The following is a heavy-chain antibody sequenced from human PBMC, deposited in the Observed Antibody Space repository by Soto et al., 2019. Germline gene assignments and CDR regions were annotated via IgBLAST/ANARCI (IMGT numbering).Heavy chain of an antibody. Sequence: SVKVSRKASGFTFTSSAVQWVRQALGQRLEWKGWIFVGSGNTNYAQKFQERVTITRDMSTSTAYMELSSLRSEDTALYYCAADPYYFHCSCEERALGRSVDFWCQGTMVTV. V-gene: IGHV1-58*01. J-gene: IGHJ3*01. CDR2: IFVGSGNT. CDR3: AADPYYFHCSCEERALGRSVDF. D-gene: IGHD2-15*01. CDR1: GFTFTSSA.